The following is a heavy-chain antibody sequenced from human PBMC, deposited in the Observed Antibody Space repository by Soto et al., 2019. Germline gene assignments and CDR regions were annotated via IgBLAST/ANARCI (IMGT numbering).Heavy chain of an antibody. Sequence: EVQLVQSGAEVKKPGESLRISCKGSGDSFTSYWVSWVRQMTGEGLEWMGRIDPSDSYTNYSPSFQGHVTISADKSISTAYLQWSSLKASDTAMYYCARRHGSGSYIGYWGQGTLVTVSS. J-gene: IGHJ4*02. D-gene: IGHD3-10*01. CDR1: GDSFTSYW. V-gene: IGHV5-10-1*01. CDR2: IDPSDSYT. CDR3: ARRHGSGSYIGY.